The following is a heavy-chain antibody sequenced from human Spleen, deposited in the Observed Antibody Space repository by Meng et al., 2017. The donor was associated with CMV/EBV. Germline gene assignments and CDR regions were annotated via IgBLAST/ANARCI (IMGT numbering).Heavy chain of an antibody. CDR3: ARRIIAADGPRYFDY. CDR1: GFTFSSYS. D-gene: IGHD6-13*01. V-gene: IGHV3-21*01. J-gene: IGHJ4*02. CDR2: ISSSSVYV. Sequence: GGSLRLSCTASGFTFSSYSMNWVRQAPGKGLEWVSSISSSSVYVNYPDSVKGRFTISRDNAKKSVYLQMNSLRADETAVYYCARRIIAADGPRYFDYWGQGTLVTVSS.